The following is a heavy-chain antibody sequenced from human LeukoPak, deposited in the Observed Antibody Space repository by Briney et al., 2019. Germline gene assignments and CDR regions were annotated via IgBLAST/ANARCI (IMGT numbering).Heavy chain of an antibody. Sequence: GGSLSLSCAASGFTFSDYYMSWLRHAPGKGLEWLSEIISSSSNTNYADAVKGRFTISRDNAKNTLYLQMNSPRAEDTAVYYCARDSVGATIGYWGQGTLVTVSS. CDR1: GFTFSDYY. D-gene: IGHD1-26*01. J-gene: IGHJ4*02. V-gene: IGHV3-11*05. CDR3: ARDSVGATIGY. CDR2: IISSSSNT.